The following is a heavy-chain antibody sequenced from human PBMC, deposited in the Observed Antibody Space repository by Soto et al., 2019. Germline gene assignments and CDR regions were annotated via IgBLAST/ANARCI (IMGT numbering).Heavy chain of an antibody. CDR3: AREPQYSSSLDAFDI. D-gene: IGHD6-13*01. V-gene: IGHV3-74*01. Sequence: PGGSLRLSCAASGFTFSSYWMHWVRQAPGKGLVWVSRINSDGSSTSYADSVKGRFTISRDNAKNTLYLQMNSLRAEDTAVYYCAREPQYSSSLDAFDIWGQGTMVTVSS. CDR1: GFTFSSYW. CDR2: INSDGSST. J-gene: IGHJ3*02.